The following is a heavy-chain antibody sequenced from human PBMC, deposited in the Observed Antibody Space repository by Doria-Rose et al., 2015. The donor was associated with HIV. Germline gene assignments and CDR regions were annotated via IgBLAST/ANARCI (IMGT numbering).Heavy chain of an antibody. J-gene: IGHJ4*02. V-gene: IGHV4-38-2*01. Sequence: GSYWGWIRQPPGGGLEWLGSIYHSGYTYYNPSLESRLTLSVDTSNNKFSLKLSSVTAADTAVYYCAKTSGGSDFWGQGTLVTVSS. CDR2: IYHSGYT. CDR1: GSY. CDR3: AKTSGGSDF. D-gene: IGHD2-15*01.